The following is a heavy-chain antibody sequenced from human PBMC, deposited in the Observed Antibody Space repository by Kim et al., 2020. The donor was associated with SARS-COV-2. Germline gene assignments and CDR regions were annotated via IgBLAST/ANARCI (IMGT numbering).Heavy chain of an antibody. CDR2: IYYSGST. V-gene: IGHV4-59*08. CDR3: ARQTVGYDFWSGYYTGYYYYMDV. Sequence: SETLSLTCSVSGGSISTYYWSWIRQPPGKGLEWIGYIYYSGSTNYNPSLKSRVTISVDTSKNQFSLKPSSVTAADTAVYYCARQTVGYDFWSGYYTGYYYYMDVWGKGTTVTVSS. CDR1: GGSISTYY. D-gene: IGHD3-3*01. J-gene: IGHJ6*03.